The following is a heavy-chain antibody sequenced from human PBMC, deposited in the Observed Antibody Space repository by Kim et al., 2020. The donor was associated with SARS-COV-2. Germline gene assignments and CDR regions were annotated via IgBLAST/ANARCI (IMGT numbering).Heavy chain of an antibody. V-gene: IGHV1-18*01. Sequence: DAGNTNYAQKLQGRLTMTTDTSTSTAYMELRSLRSDDTAVYYCAREFDYWGQGTLVTVSS. CDR3: AREFDY. CDR2: DAGNT. J-gene: IGHJ4*02.